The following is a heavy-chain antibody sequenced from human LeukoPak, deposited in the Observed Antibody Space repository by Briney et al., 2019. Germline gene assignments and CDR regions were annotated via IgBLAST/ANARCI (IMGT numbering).Heavy chain of an antibody. CDR1: GFTFSSYA. D-gene: IGHD6-19*01. Sequence: GGSLRLSCAASGFTFSSYAMSWVRQAPGKGQEWVSVISGSGGSTYYADSVKGRFTISRDNSKNTLYLQMNTLRAEDTAVYYCAKSKSSGWLYYYYYGMDVWGQGTTVTVSS. J-gene: IGHJ6*02. CDR2: ISGSGGST. CDR3: AKSKSSGWLYYYYYGMDV. V-gene: IGHV3-23*01.